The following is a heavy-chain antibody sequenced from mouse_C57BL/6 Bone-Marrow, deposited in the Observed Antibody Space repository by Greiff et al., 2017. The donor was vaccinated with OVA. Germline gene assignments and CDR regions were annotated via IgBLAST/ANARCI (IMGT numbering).Heavy chain of an antibody. CDR3: ARYRLRRDAMDY. CDR2: IYPGDGDT. V-gene: IGHV1-82*01. CDR1: GYAFSSSW. J-gene: IGHJ4*01. Sequence: QVQLQQSGPELVKPGASVKISCKASGYAFSSSWMNWVKQRPGKGLEWIGRIYPGDGDTNYNGKFKGKATLTADKSSSTAYMQLSSLTSEDSAVYFCARYRLRRDAMDYWGQGTSVTVSS. D-gene: IGHD2-4*01.